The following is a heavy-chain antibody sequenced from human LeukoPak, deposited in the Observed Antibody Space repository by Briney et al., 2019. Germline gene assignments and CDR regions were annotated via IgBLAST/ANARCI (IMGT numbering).Heavy chain of an antibody. D-gene: IGHD3-10*01. CDR1: GFTFSSYA. J-gene: IGHJ6*02. V-gene: IGHV3-23*01. Sequence: GGSLRLSCAASGFTFSSYAMSWVRQAPGKGLEWVSAISGSGGSTYYADSVKGRFTISRDNAKNSLYLQMNSLRAEDTAVYYCASLYGSGSYYNENYYYYYGMDVWGQGTTVTVSS. CDR2: ISGSGGST. CDR3: ASLYGSGSYYNENYYYYYGMDV.